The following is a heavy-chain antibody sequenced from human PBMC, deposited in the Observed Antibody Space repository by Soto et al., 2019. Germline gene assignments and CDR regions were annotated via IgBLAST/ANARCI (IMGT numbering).Heavy chain of an antibody. V-gene: IGHV3-48*02. CDR1: GFTFSTYS. D-gene: IGHD2-8*01. Sequence: PGGSLRLSCAASGFTFSTYSINCVRQAPGKGLEWISYISDTSSVIYYADAVKGRFTISRDNAKNSLYLQMNSLRDEDTAVYYCARDRDAYCSKGICSGPYFDYWAREPWSPSPQ. J-gene: IGHJ4*02. CDR3: ARDRDAYCSKGICSGPYFDY. CDR2: ISDTSSVI.